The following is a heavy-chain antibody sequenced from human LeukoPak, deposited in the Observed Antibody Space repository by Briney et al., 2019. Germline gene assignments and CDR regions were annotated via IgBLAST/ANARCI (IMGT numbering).Heavy chain of an antibody. CDR3: ARTRPAAAEDGFDY. CDR1: GYTFTSYD. J-gene: IGHJ4*02. CDR2: MNPNSGNT. Sequence: GASVKVSCKASGYTFTSYDINWVRQATGQGLEWMGWMNPNSGNTGYAQKFQGRVTMTRNTSISTAYMELSSLRSEDTAVYYCARTRPAAAEDGFDYWGQGTLVTVSS. V-gene: IGHV1-8*01. D-gene: IGHD6-13*01.